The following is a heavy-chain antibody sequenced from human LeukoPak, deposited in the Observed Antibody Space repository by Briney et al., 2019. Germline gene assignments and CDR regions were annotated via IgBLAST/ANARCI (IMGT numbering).Heavy chain of an antibody. V-gene: IGHV3-23*01. J-gene: IGHJ1*01. CDR1: GFTFINYA. D-gene: IGHD3-22*01. Sequence: GGSLRLSCAASGFTFINYAMSWVRQAPGKGLEWVSLISKSSDATYYAPSVKGRFTISRDNSKNTLYLQMNSLRAEDTAVYYCAKDLDSSGSWPAEYFQHWGQGTLVTVSS. CDR2: ISKSSDAT. CDR3: AKDLDSSGSWPAEYFQH.